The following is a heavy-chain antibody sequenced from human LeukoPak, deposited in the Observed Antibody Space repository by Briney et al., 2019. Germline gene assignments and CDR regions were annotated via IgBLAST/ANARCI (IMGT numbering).Heavy chain of an antibody. CDR1: GFTFSSYG. V-gene: IGHV3-30*02. J-gene: IGHJ4*02. Sequence: LPGGSLRLSCAASGFTFSSYGMHWVRQAPGKGLEWVAFIRYDGSNKYYADSVQGRFTISRDNSKNTLYLQMNSLRAEDTAVYYCAKIIWFGDSVDYWGQGTLVTVSS. CDR2: IRYDGSNK. CDR3: AKIIWFGDSVDY. D-gene: IGHD3-10*01.